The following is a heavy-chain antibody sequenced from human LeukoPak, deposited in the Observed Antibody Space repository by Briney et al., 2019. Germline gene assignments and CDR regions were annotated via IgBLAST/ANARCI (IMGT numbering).Heavy chain of an antibody. Sequence: GGSLRLSCAASWFTVSSNYMSGRRQPPGKGLEGVSVIYSSGSTYYADSVKGRFTISRDNSKNTLYLQMNSLRAEDTAVYYCARGGSSWPFDYWGQGTLVTVSS. CDR3: ARGGSSWPFDY. J-gene: IGHJ4*02. D-gene: IGHD6-13*01. CDR2: IYSSGST. CDR1: WFTVSSNY. V-gene: IGHV3-53*01.